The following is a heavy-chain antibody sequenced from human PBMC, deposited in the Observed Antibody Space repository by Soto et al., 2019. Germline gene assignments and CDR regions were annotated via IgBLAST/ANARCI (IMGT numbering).Heavy chain of an antibody. Sequence: QVQLVESGGGVVQPGRSLRLSCAASGFTFSSYGMHWFRQAPGKGLEWVAVISYDGSNKYYADSVKGRFTTSRDNTHNTLYLPMNSLRAEDTAVYYCAKDSLECYFDYWGQGILVTVSS. D-gene: IGHD3-3*01. CDR2: ISYDGSNK. J-gene: IGHJ4*02. V-gene: IGHV3-30*18. CDR1: GFTFSSYG. CDR3: AKDSLECYFDY.